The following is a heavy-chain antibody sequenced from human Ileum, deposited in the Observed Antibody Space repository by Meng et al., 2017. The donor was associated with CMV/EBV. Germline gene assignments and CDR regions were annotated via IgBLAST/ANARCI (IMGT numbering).Heavy chain of an antibody. CDR1: GYTFTGYN. Sequence: QVQLGQSGGEVKKPGASVKVSCKASGYTFTGYNMHWVRQAPGQGLEWMGRITTNTGGTNYAQKFQGRVTMTRDTSISTGYMELNSLRSDDTAVYYCARGHNFGFEYWGQGTLVTVSS. V-gene: IGHV1-2*06. CDR3: ARGHNFGFEY. CDR2: ITTNTGGT. D-gene: IGHD1-1*01. J-gene: IGHJ4*02.